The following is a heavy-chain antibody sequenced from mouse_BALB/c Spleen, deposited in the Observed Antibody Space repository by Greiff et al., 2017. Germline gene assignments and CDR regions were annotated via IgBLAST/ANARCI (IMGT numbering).Heavy chain of an antibody. CDR1: GFTFSSFG. CDR3: ARNYGSSYNYAMDY. CDR2: ISSGSSTI. J-gene: IGHJ4*01. Sequence: EVQRVESGGGLVQPGGSRKLSCAASGFTFSSFGMHWVRQAPEKGLEWVAYISSGSSTIYYADTVKGRFTISRDNPKNTLFLQMTSLRSEDTAMYYCARNYGSSYNYAMDYWGQGTSVTVSS. D-gene: IGHD1-1*01. V-gene: IGHV5-17*02.